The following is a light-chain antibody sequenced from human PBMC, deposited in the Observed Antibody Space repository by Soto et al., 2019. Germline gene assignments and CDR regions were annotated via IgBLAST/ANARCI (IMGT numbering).Light chain of an antibody. CDR3: SSYTSGSPYV. CDR1: SSDVGGYNY. Sequence: QSALTQPASVSGSPGQSITISCTGTSSDVGGYNYVSWYQQHPGKAPELMIYEVGNRPSGVSNRFSGSKSGNTASLTISGLQAEDEADYYCSSYTSGSPYVFGTGTKVTVL. V-gene: IGLV2-14*01. J-gene: IGLJ1*01. CDR2: EVG.